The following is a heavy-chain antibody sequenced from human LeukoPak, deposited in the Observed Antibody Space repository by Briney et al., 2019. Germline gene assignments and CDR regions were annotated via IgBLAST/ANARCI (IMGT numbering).Heavy chain of an antibody. Sequence: SETLSLTCTVSGGSISSGGYYWSWIRQHPGKGLEWIGYIYYSGSTYYDPSLKSRVTISVDTSKNQFSLKLSSVTAADTAVYYCARGRMTGNGHWGQGTLVTVSS. CDR2: IYYSGST. D-gene: IGHD1-14*01. CDR3: ARGRMTGNGH. V-gene: IGHV4-31*03. J-gene: IGHJ1*01. CDR1: GGSISSGGYY.